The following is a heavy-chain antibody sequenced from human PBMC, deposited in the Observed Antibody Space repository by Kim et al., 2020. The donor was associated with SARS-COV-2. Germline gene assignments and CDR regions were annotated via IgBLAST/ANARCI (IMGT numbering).Heavy chain of an antibody. J-gene: IGHJ6*01. Sequence: ASVKVSCKASGYTFTNYYMHWVRQAPGQGLEWMGIINPSVGSTSFAQTFQGRVTMTRDTSTSTVYMELSDLRSEDTAVYYCASHQSSAGYYSGMDVWGPGTTVTVSS. CDR2: INPSVGST. CDR1: GYTFTNYY. D-gene: IGHD6-25*01. CDR3: ASHQSSAGYYSGMDV. V-gene: IGHV1-46*01.